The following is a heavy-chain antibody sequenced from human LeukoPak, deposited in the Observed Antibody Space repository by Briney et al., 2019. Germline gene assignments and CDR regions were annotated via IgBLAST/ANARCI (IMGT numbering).Heavy chain of an antibody. Sequence: GGSLRLSCAASGFTFSSYGMSWVRQAPGKGLEWVSGISGSGGSTYYADSVKGRLTISRDNSKNTLYLQMNSLRAEDTAVYYCAKVPMSSRYYYHMDVWGKGTTVTVSS. V-gene: IGHV3-23*01. J-gene: IGHJ6*03. CDR2: ISGSGGST. D-gene: IGHD3-10*02. CDR3: AKVPMSSRYYYHMDV. CDR1: GFTFSSYG.